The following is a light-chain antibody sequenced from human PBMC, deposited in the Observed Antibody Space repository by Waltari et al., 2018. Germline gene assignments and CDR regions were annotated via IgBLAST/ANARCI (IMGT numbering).Light chain of an antibody. V-gene: IGLV1-44*01. Sequence: QYVLTQPSSASGTPGQEITISCSGGSSNIETNIVNWYQQLPGTAPKLLIFTNNQRPSGVPDRFSGSRSGTSASLAISGLQSEDDETAYYCTAWDDSLNTWVFGGGTKLTVL. CDR3: TAWDDSLNTWV. CDR2: TNN. CDR1: SSNIETNI. J-gene: IGLJ3*02.